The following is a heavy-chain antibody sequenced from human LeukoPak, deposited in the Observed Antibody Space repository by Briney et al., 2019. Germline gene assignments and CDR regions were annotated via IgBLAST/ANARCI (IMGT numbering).Heavy chain of an antibody. V-gene: IGHV4-59*08. J-gene: IGHJ6*02. CDR1: GGSISSYY. Sequence: RSSETLSLTCTVSGGSISSYYWSWIQQPPGKGLEWIGYIYYSGSTNYNPSLKSRVTISVDTSKNQFSLKLSSVTAADTAVYYCARHSEYYYYYYGMDVWGQGTTVTVSS. CDR2: IYYSGST. CDR3: ARHSEYYYYYYGMDV.